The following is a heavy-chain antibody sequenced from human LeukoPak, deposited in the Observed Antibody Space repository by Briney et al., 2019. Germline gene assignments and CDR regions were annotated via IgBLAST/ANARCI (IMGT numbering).Heavy chain of an antibody. J-gene: IGHJ6*02. CDR3: ARARGYSGYDSSYAGYGDYATPRYGMDV. Sequence: TPVKVSCNASGRTFTSYAISLVRQAPGQRLDCRGRIIAIFGIANYAQKFHGGVTITADKSTSTAYMELSSLRSEDRAVYYCARARGYSGYDSSYAGYGDYATPRYGMDVWGQGRTVTVSS. CDR1: GRTFTSYA. V-gene: IGHV1-69*04. D-gene: IGHD5-12*01. CDR2: IIAIFGIA.